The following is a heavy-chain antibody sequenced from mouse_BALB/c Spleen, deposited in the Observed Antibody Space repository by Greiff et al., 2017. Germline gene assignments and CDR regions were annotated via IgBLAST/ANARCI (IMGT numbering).Heavy chain of an antibody. J-gene: IGHJ4*01. V-gene: IGHV3-2*02. CDR1: GYSITSDYA. Sequence: EVKLQQSGPGLVKPSQSLSLTCTVTGYSITSDYAWNWIRQFPGNKLEWMGYISYSGSTSYNPSLKSRISITRDTSKNQFFLQLNSVTTEDTATYYCARYVTTVVAEAMDYWGQGTSVTVSS. CDR2: ISYSGST. CDR3: ARYVTTVVAEAMDY. D-gene: IGHD1-1*01.